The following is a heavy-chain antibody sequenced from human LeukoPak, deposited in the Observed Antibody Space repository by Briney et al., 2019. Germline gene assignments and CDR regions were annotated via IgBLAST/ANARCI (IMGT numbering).Heavy chain of an antibody. V-gene: IGHV1-46*01. Sequence: ASVKVSCKASGYTFTSYYMHWVRQAPGQGLEWMGIINPSGGSTSYAQKFQGRVTMTRDTSTSTVYMELSSLRSEDTAVYYCARSGSGDYYYYGMDVWGQGTTVTVSS. CDR1: GYTFTSYY. D-gene: IGHD1-14*01. CDR2: INPSGGST. CDR3: ARSGSGDYYYYGMDV. J-gene: IGHJ6*02.